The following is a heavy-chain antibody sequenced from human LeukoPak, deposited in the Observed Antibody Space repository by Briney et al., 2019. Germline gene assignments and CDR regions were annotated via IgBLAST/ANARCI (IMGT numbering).Heavy chain of an antibody. Sequence: GGSLRLSCAASGFTFSSYAMHWVRQAPGKGLEWVAVISYDGSNKYYADSVKGRFTISRDNSKNTLYLQMNSLRAEDTAVCYCARGAYYDFWSGYDYWGQGTLVTVSS. CDR1: GFTFSSYA. CDR2: ISYDGSNK. J-gene: IGHJ4*02. V-gene: IGHV3-30-3*01. CDR3: ARGAYYDFWSGYDY. D-gene: IGHD3-3*01.